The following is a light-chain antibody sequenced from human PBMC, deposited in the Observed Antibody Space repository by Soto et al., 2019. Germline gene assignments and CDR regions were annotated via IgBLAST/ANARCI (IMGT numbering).Light chain of an antibody. CDR2: EGS. CDR1: SSDVGSYNL. CDR3: CSYEVSRKEV. V-gene: IGLV2-23*01. J-gene: IGLJ2*01. Sequence: QSALTQPASVSGSPGQSITISCTGTSSDVGSYNLVSWYQQHPGKAPKLMIYEGSKRPSGVSNRFSGSKSGNTASLTISGLQAEDEADYYCCSYEVSRKEVFGGGTKLTVL.